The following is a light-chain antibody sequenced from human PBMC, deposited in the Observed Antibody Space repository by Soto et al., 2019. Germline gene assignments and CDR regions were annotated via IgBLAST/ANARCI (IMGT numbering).Light chain of an antibody. CDR1: QSVSSY. CDR2: DAS. Sequence: EIVLTQSPATLSLSPGERATLSCRASQSVSSYLAWYQQKPGQAPRLLIYDASNRATGIPARFSGSGSGTDFTLTISGLEPEDFAVYYCQQRSNWAFGQGTKLEIK. CDR3: QQRSNWA. V-gene: IGKV3-11*01. J-gene: IGKJ2*01.